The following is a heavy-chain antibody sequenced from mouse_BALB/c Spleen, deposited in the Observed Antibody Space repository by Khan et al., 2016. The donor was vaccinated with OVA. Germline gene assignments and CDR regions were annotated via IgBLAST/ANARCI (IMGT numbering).Heavy chain of an antibody. CDR2: INPSNGYT. CDR1: GYTFTSYT. J-gene: IGHJ3*01. V-gene: IGHV1-4*01. D-gene: IGHD2-14*01. Sequence: QMQLEESGAELARPGASVKMSCKASGYTFTSYTIHWIKLRPGKGLEWIGYINPSNGYTNYNQKFKDKATLSADNSSTTAYLQLSSLKSDDSAVYNSVRDWAVYRFDGWFAYWGLGTLVTVSA. CDR3: VRDWAVYRFDGWFAY.